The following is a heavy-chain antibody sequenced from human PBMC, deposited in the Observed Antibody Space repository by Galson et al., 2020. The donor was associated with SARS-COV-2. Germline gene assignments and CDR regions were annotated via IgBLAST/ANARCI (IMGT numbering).Heavy chain of an antibody. CDR1: GGSMNSNY. J-gene: IGHJ4*02. D-gene: IGHD3-3*01. Sequence: SETLSLTCSVSGGSMNSNYWNWIRLPPGKGLEWIGFIYNSETTYYNPSLKSRVTISVDTSKNQFSLKLTSVTAADTGVYYCARLAPSYDFWSGASCYFDSWGQGSLVTVSS. CDR2: IYNSETT. CDR3: ARLAPSYDFWSGASCYFDS. V-gene: IGHV4-59*08.